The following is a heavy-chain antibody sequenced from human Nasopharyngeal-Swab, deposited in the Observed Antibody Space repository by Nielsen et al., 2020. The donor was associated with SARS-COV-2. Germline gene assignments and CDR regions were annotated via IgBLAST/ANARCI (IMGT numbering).Heavy chain of an antibody. Sequence: SVKVSCKVSGGTFTNYGITWVRQPPGQGREWIGRIIPILGKANNARKFQGRVTITADKSTSTVYMELSSLRSEDTAVYYCARAGRGYSNGEIDGLHYMDVWGRGTAVAVSS. D-gene: IGHD5-12*01. CDR1: GGTFTNYG. CDR3: ARAGRGYSNGEIDGLHYMDV. J-gene: IGHJ6*03. CDR2: IIPILGKA. V-gene: IGHV1-69*04.